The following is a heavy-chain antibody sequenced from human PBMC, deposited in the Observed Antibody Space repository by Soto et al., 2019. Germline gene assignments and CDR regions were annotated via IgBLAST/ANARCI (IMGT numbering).Heavy chain of an antibody. V-gene: IGHV1-18*01. CDR1: GYTFISYG. Sequence: QVQLVQSGVEVKKPGASVRVSCKASGYTFISYGISWLRQPPGQGHDWMGWISTYNGNTNYAQKVQGRVTITTDTSTSTAYKELRSLRSDDTDVYYWERAGASDLRTRENLFDPWAAETLVTVSS. CDR2: ISTYNGNT. J-gene: IGHJ5*02. CDR3: ERAGASDLRTRENLFDP. D-gene: IGHD2-21*02.